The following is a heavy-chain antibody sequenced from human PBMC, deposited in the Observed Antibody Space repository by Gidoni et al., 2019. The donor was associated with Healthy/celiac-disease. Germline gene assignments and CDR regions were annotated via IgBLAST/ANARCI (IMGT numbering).Heavy chain of an antibody. J-gene: IGHJ6*02. Sequence: EVQLVESGGGLVKPGGSLRLSCAASGFTFSSYSMNWVRQAPGKGLEWVSSISSSSSYIYYADSVKGRFTISRDNAKNSLYLQMNSLRAEDTAVYYCARDLHSTRAARAGYYYGMDVWGQGTTVTVSS. D-gene: IGHD2-15*01. CDR1: GFTFSSYS. CDR3: ARDLHSTRAARAGYYYGMDV. V-gene: IGHV3-21*01. CDR2: ISSSSSYI.